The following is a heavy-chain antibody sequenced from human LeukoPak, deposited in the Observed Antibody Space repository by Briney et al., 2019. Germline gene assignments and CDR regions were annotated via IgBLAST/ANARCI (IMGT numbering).Heavy chain of an antibody. CDR1: GLTLTSSA. J-gene: IGHJ3*01. CDR2: TVVGSGNT. CDR3: AAAWLVATRDAFDV. Sequence: GTPVKVSCKASGLTLTSSAVQWVRQARGQRLEWIGWTVVGSGNTNYAQKFQERVSITRDMSTSTAYMELSSLRSEDTAVYCCAAAWLVATRDAFDVWDQGTMVAVSS. V-gene: IGHV1-58*01. D-gene: IGHD5-12*01.